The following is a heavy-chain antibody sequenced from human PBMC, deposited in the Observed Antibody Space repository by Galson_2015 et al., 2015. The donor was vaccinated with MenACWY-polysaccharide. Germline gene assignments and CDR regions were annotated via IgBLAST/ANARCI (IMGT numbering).Heavy chain of an antibody. Sequence: SLRLSCAASGFRFSSYGMSWVRQIPGKGLEWVAGISYSGTSKYHADSVRGWFTISRDNSQNTLFLQMASLRAEDTAMYYCAKEGGAIGKYPLDSWGQGALVTVSS. CDR1: GFRFSSYG. V-gene: IGHV3-23*01. J-gene: IGHJ4*02. CDR2: ISYSGTSK. CDR3: AKEGGAIGKYPLDS. D-gene: IGHD1-14*01.